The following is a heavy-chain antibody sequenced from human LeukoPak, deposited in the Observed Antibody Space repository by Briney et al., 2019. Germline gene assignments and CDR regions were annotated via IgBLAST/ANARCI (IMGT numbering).Heavy chain of an antibody. CDR3: ATVAYYFENSAYYLDW. CDR2: IYPGDSET. J-gene: IGHJ4*02. CDR1: GYSFSTFW. D-gene: IGHD3-22*01. V-gene: IGHV5-51*01. Sequence: GESLKISCKGSGYSFSTFWIGWVRQMPGKGLEWMGIIYPGDSETRYSPSFQGQVTISADKSFSTAYLQWSSLKASDTAMYYCATVAYYFENSAYYLDWWGQGTLVTVSS.